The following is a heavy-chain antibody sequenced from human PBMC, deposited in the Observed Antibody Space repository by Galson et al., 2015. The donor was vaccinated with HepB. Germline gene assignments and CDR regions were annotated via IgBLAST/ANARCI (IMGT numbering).Heavy chain of an antibody. CDR3: ARHGVSQLVRNGAFDY. J-gene: IGHJ4*02. D-gene: IGHD6-6*01. V-gene: IGHV4-39*01. Sequence: SETLSLTCTVSGGSISSSSYYWGWIRQPPGKGLEWIGSIYYSGSTYYNPSLKSRVTISVDTSKNQFSLKLSSVTAADTAVYYCARHGVSQLVRNGAFDYWGQGTLVTVSS. CDR2: IYYSGST. CDR1: GGSISSSSYY.